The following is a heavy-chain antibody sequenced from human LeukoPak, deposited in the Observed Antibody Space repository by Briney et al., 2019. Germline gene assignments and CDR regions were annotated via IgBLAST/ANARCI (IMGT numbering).Heavy chain of an antibody. V-gene: IGHV4-61*02. D-gene: IGHD6-13*01. CDR3: ARGYSSSSYEDDY. CDR2: LYTSGIT. Sequence: SETLSLTCTVSGGSISSGSYYWSWIRQPAGKGLEWIGRLYTSGITNYNPSLKSRVAMSIDTSKNQFSLKLSSVTAADTAVYYCARGYSSSSYEDDYWGQGTLVTVSS. J-gene: IGHJ4*02. CDR1: GGSISSGSYY.